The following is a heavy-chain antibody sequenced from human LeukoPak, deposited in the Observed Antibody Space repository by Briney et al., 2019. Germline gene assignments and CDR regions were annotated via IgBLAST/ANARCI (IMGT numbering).Heavy chain of an antibody. CDR1: GGSISNYY. CDR2: IYYSGST. V-gene: IGHV4-59*01. CDR3: ARDGGYSSSWPYYYYGMDV. Sequence: SETLSLTCTVSGGSISNYYWSWIRQPPGKGLECIGYIYYSGSTNYNPSLKSRVTISVDTSKNQFSLKLSSVTAADTAVYYCARDGGYSSSWPYYYYGMDVWGQGTTVTVSS. J-gene: IGHJ6*02. D-gene: IGHD6-13*01.